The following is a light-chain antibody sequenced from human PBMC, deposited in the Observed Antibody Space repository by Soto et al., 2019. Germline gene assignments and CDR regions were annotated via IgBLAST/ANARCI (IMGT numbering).Light chain of an antibody. CDR2: DIF. CDR3: HQRGT. CDR1: QSVNNY. V-gene: IGKV3-11*01. Sequence: EFVLTQSPATLSLSPGERATLSCRASQSVNNYLAWYQQKPGQAPRLLIYDIFNRATGIPARFSAGGSGTAFTHTISSLQPEDFADYYCHQRGTCGGGTKVEIK. J-gene: IGKJ4*01.